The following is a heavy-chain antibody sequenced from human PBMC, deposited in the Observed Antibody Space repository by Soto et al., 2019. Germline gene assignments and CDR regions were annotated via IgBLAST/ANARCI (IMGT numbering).Heavy chain of an antibody. J-gene: IGHJ5*02. CDR3: ARGQTLWYYDILSLKYNWFDP. D-gene: IGHD3-9*01. CDR2: TSHDGVT. Sequence: SETLSLTCTVSGGSISGYYWSWIRQPPGKGLEWIGETSHDGVTNYNPSLEGRVTISIDKSKNQFYLDLNSVTAADTAVYYCARGQTLWYYDILSLKYNWFDPWGQGTLVTVSS. V-gene: IGHV4-59*12. CDR1: GGSISGYY.